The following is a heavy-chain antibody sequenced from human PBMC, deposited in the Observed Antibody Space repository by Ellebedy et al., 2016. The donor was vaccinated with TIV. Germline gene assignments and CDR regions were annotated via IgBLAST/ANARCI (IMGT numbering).Heavy chain of an antibody. V-gene: IGHV3-9*01. Sequence: SLKISCAASGFNFNDYAMHWVRQRPGKGLEWVSGISCNSVVIGYADSVKGRFTISRDNAKNSLYLEMDSLRSEDTARYYCVNMRNSYLRGMDVWGQGTTVAVSS. CDR3: VNMRNSYLRGMDV. CDR2: ISCNSVVI. J-gene: IGHJ6*02. D-gene: IGHD1-14*01. CDR1: GFNFNDYA.